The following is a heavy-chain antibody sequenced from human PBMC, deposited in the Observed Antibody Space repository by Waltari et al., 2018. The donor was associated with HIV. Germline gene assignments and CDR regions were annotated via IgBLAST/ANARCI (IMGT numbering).Heavy chain of an antibody. CDR1: GYTFTSYY. J-gene: IGHJ4*02. Sequence: QVQLVQSGAEVKKPGASVKVSCKASGYTFTSYYMHWVRQAPGQGLEWMGRINPSGGSTSYAQKFQGRVTMTRDTSTSTVYMELSSLRSEDTAVYYCARGGAISRVRKGVFDYWGQGTLVTVSS. CDR3: ARGGAISRVRKGVFDY. V-gene: IGHV1-46*03. D-gene: IGHD3-3*01. CDR2: INPSGGST.